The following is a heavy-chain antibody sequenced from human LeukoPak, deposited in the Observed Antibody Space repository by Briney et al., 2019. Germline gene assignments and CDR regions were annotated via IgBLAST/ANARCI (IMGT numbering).Heavy chain of an antibody. Sequence: PGGSLRLSCAASGFPFSSYAMSWVREAPGKGLEWVSAISGSGGSTYYADSVKGRFTISRDNSKNTLYLQMNSLRAEDTAVYYCAKWHSSSWYLRTWGQGTLVTVSS. V-gene: IGHV3-23*01. D-gene: IGHD6-13*01. CDR1: GFPFSSYA. J-gene: IGHJ4*02. CDR2: ISGSGGST. CDR3: AKWHSSSWYLRT.